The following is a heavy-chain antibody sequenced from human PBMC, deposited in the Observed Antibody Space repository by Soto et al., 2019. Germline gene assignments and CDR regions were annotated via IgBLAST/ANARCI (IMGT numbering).Heavy chain of an antibody. Sequence: SETLSLTCTVSGGSINSNYWSWIRQAPWKGLEWIVYIYFSGSTNYNPSLKSRVTISVDTSRNQFSLKLSSVTAADTAVYYCARAAYDDVWGSYRYTPPLYFDYWGQGTLVTVSS. J-gene: IGHJ4*02. CDR1: GGSINSNY. CDR3: ARAAYDDVWGSYRYTPPLYFDY. D-gene: IGHD3-16*02. CDR2: IYFSGST. V-gene: IGHV4-59*01.